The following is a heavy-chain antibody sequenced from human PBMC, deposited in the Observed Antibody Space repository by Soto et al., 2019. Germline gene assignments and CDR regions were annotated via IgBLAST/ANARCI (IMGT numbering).Heavy chain of an antibody. V-gene: IGHV4-31*03. CDR1: GGSISSGDYY. D-gene: IGHD3-10*01. CDR3: ARRESYGSRSYTFDY. J-gene: IGHJ4*02. CDR2: IYYSGSA. Sequence: QVQLQESGPGLVKPSQTLSLTCTVSGGSISSGDYYWSWIRQHPGKGLEWIGYIYYSGSAYYNPSLKGRVSILVDTSKNQFSLKLSSVTAADTAVYYCARRESYGSRSYTFDYWGQGTLVTVSS.